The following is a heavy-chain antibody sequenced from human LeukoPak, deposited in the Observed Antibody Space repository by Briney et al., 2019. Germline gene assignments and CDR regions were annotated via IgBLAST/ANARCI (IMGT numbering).Heavy chain of an antibody. CDR2: ISRSGSTK. CDR1: GFTFSDYN. CDR3: AKGHVITSNLDY. Sequence: KPGGSLRLSCAASGFTFSDYNMRWIRQAPGKGLEWVSSISRSGSTKYYADSVKGRFTISRDSSKNTLYLQMDSLRAEDTALYYCAKGHVITSNLDYWGQGTLVTVSS. J-gene: IGHJ4*02. D-gene: IGHD3-22*01. V-gene: IGHV3-11*01.